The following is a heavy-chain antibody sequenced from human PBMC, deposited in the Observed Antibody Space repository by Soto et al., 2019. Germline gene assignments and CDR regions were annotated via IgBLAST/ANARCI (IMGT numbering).Heavy chain of an antibody. J-gene: IGHJ4*02. CDR2: VYYTGST. D-gene: IGHD6-6*01. Sequence: QVQLQESGPGLVKPSETLSLTCRVSGGSMSGYYWSWVRLAPGKGLEWIGYVYYTGSTNYNSSLQSRVSISVDTSNKHFSLSLSLVTAADTAGYFCARSIAVPSGHIAQGGQGIRVTISS. CDR1: GGSMSGYY. CDR3: ARSIAVPSGHIAQ. V-gene: IGHV4-59*01.